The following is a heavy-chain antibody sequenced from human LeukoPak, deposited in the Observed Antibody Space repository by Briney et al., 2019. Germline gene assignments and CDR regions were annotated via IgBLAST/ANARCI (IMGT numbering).Heavy chain of an antibody. CDR2: IIPILGIA. CDR1: GGTFSSYA. CDR3: ASTAGYSSGRRRPLATSDY. V-gene: IGHV1-69*04. J-gene: IGHJ4*02. D-gene: IGHD6-19*01. Sequence: SVKVSCKASGGTFSSYAISWVRQAPGQGLEWMGRIIPILGIANYAQKFQGRVTITADKSTSTAYMELSSLRSEDTAVYYCASTAGYSSGRRRPLATSDYWGQGTLVIVSS.